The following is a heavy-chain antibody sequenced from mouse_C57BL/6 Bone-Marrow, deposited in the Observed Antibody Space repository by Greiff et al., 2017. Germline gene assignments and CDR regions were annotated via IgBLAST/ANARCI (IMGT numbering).Heavy chain of an antibody. J-gene: IGHJ4*01. V-gene: IGHV1-20*01. Sequence: VHVQQPGPELVKPGASVKISCKASGYSFTGYCMHWVMQSHGQSLEWIGRINPYNGDTFYNQKFKGKDTLTVDKSSSTAHMQLRSLTSEDSAVYCCARKIYAMDYWGQGTSVTVSA. CDR2: INPYNGDT. CDR1: GYSFTGYC. CDR3: ARKIYAMDY.